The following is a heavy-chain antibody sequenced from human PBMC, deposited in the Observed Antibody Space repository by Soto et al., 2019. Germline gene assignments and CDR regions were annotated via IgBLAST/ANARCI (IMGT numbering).Heavy chain of an antibody. CDR2: IYYSGST. J-gene: IGHJ6*03. V-gene: IGHV4-39*01. D-gene: IGHD3-3*01. Sequence: SETLSLTCTVSGGSISSSSYYWGWIRQPPGKGLEWIGSIYYSGSTYYNPSLKSRVTISVDTSKNQFSLKLSSVTTTDTAMYYCVRHFPDYDFWSGYYRPSNYYYYMDVWGKGTTVTVSS. CDR1: GGSISSSSYY. CDR3: VRHFPDYDFWSGYYRPSNYYYYMDV.